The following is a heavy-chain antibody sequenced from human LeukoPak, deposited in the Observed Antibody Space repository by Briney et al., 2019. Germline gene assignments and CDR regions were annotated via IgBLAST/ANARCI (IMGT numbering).Heavy chain of an antibody. CDR3: AKDLLDYYEAPLGY. D-gene: IGHD3-22*01. V-gene: IGHV3-48*01. Sequence: GGSLRLSCAASGFTFSSYSMNWVRQAPGKGLEWVSYISSSSSTIYYADSVKGRFTISRDNAKNTLYLQMNSLRAEDTAVYYCAKDLLDYYEAPLGYWGQGTLVTVSS. CDR2: ISSSSSTI. CDR1: GFTFSSYS. J-gene: IGHJ4*02.